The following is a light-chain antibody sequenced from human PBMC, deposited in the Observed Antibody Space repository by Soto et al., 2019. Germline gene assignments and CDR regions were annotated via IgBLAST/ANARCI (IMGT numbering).Light chain of an antibody. CDR2: GAS. CDR1: QSVSTN. Sequence: EIVITQSPAILSVSPGERATLSCRASQSVSTNLAWFQQKPGQTPRLLFNGASTRATGIPARFTGSGSGTEFILTISSLQSEDFAVYYCQQYDIWPPTFGQGTQV. V-gene: IGKV3-15*01. J-gene: IGKJ1*01. CDR3: QQYDIWPPT.